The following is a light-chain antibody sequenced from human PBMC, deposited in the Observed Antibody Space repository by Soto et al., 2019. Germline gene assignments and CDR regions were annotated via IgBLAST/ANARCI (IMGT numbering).Light chain of an antibody. CDR2: AAS. Sequence: EIVLTQSPATLSVSPGESATLSCRASQSVGDNLAWYQQQPGQAPRLLIYAASTRASALPARFSASGSGTEFTLTISSLQSEDIAVYSCQQYNNWPWTFGQGTKVEI. CDR3: QQYNNWPWT. J-gene: IGKJ1*01. CDR1: QSVGDN. V-gene: IGKV3-15*01.